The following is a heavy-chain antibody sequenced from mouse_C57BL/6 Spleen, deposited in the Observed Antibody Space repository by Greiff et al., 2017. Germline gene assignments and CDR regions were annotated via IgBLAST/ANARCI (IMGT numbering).Heavy chain of an antibody. D-gene: IGHD2-4*01. CDR1: GYTFTDYE. V-gene: IGHV1-15*01. Sequence: QLKESGAELVRPGASVTLSCKASGYTFTDYEMHWVKQTPVHGLEWIGAIDPETGGTAYNQKFKGKAILTADKSSSTAYMELRSLTSEDSAVYYCTRRLPYAMDYWGQGTSVTVSS. CDR2: IDPETGGT. CDR3: TRRLPYAMDY. J-gene: IGHJ4*01.